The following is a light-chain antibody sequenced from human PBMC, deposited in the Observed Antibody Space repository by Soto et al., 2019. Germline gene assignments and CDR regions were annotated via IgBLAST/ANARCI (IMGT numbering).Light chain of an antibody. V-gene: IGKV3-11*01. CDR2: DAS. Sequence: EIVLTQSPATLSLSPGERATLSCMASQSVSSYLAWYQQKPGQAPRLLIYDASNRATGIPARFSGSGSGTDFTPTISSLEPEDFAVYYCQQRSNWPPAFGQGTKLEIK. CDR1: QSVSSY. J-gene: IGKJ2*01. CDR3: QQRSNWPPA.